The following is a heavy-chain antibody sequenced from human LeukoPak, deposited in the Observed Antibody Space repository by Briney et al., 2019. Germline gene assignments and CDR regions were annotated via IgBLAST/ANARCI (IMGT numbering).Heavy chain of an antibody. CDR3: ARSPQGTATTANWLDP. CDR2: IYTSGST. J-gene: IGHJ5*02. D-gene: IGHD4-17*01. Sequence: SETLSLACTVSGGSISSYYWSWIRQPAGKGLEWIGRIYTSGSTNYNPSLKSRVTMSVDTSKNQFSLNLISVTAADTAVYYCARSPQGTATTANWLDPWGQGTLVTVSS. V-gene: IGHV4-4*07. CDR1: GGSISSYY.